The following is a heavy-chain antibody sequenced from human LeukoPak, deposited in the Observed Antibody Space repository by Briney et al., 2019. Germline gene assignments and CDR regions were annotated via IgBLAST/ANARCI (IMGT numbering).Heavy chain of an antibody. Sequence: SETLSLTCAVYGGSFGGYYWSWIRQPPGKGLEWIGEINHSGRTKYNPSLKSRVSISVDTSKNQFSLKLSSVTAADTAVYYCTRQPYYLDVWGKGTTVTISS. D-gene: IGHD3-16*01. CDR3: TRQPYYLDV. CDR2: INHSGRT. CDR1: GGSFGGYY. V-gene: IGHV4-34*01. J-gene: IGHJ6*03.